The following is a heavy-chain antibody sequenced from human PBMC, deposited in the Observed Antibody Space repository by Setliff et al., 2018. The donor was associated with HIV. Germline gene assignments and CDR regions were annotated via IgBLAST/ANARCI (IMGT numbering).Heavy chain of an antibody. CDR1: GDSVSNNNAA. Sequence: SQTLSLTCAISGDSVSNNNAAWNWIRQSPSRGLEWLGRTHYRSKWYHDYAASLKGRMNISSDTSRNQFSLKLTSVTAADTALYYCASGRGAKGGYDYFGSWGQGTLVTVSS. CDR3: ASGRGAKGGYDYFGS. J-gene: IGHJ4*02. V-gene: IGHV6-1*01. CDR2: THYRSKWYH. D-gene: IGHD5-12*01.